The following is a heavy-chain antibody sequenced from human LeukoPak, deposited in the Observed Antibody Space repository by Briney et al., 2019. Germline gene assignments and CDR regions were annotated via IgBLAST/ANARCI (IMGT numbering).Heavy chain of an antibody. CDR3: ARGAGATLYYYYYYMDV. CDR1: GYTFTGYY. J-gene: IGHJ6*03. Sequence: ASVKVSCKASGYTFTGYYMHWVRQAPGQGLEWMGWINPNSGGTNYAQKFQGRVTMTRDTSISTAYMELSRLRSYDAAVYYCARGAGATLYYYYYYMDVWGKGTTVTVSS. CDR2: INPNSGGT. D-gene: IGHD1-26*01. V-gene: IGHV1-2*02.